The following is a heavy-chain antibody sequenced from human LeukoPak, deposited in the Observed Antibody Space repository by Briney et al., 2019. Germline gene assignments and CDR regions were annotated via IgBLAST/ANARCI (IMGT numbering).Heavy chain of an antibody. J-gene: IGHJ4*02. V-gene: IGHV4-59*01. CDR3: ARAVSGYYFDY. D-gene: IGHD6-19*01. CDR2: IYNTGST. Sequence: LETLSLTCTVSDGSISSYYWSWIRQPPGKGLEWIGYIYNTGSTTYNPSLKSRVTISVDRSRNLFSLNLGSVTAADTAVYYCARAVSGYYFDYWGQGTLVAVSS. CDR1: DGSISSYY.